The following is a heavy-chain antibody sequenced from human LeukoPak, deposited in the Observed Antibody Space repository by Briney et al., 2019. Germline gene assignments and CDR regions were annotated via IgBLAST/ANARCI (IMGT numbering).Heavy chain of an antibody. CDR1: GGSISSSSYY. Sequence: RTSETLSLTCTVSGGSISSSSYYWGWIRQPPGKGLEWIGSIYYSGSTYYNPSLKSRVTISVDTSKNQFSLKLSSVTAADTAVYYCARGGPQEFFELKNDYGDWIVDYWGQGTLVTVSS. CDR3: ARGGPQEFFELKNDYGDWIVDY. V-gene: IGHV4-39*01. CDR2: IYYSGST. D-gene: IGHD4-17*01. J-gene: IGHJ4*02.